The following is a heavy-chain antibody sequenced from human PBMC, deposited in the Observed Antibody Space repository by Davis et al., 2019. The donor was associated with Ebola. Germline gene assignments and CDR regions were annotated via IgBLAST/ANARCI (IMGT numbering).Heavy chain of an antibody. CDR3: ARAQFPTTRDH. Sequence: ASVKVSCKASGYTFTNYGITWVRQAPGQGLEWLGWINPHNGNTNYAQNVQGRVIMTSDTATTTAYMEVGSLRSDDTAVYYCARAQFPTTRDHWGQGTLVTVSS. CDR2: INPHNGNT. J-gene: IGHJ4*02. D-gene: IGHD1-1*01. V-gene: IGHV1-18*04. CDR1: GYTFTNYG.